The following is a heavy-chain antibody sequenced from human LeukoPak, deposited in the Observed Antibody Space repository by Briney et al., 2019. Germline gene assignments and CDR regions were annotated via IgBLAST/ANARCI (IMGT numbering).Heavy chain of an antibody. Sequence: ASVKVSCKASGYTFTSYGISWVRQAPGQGLEWMGWISAYNGNTNYAQKLQGRVTMTTDTSTSTAYMELRSLRSDDTAVYYCARDQRRVTIFGVVTYNWFDPWGQGTLVTVSS. CDR2: ISAYNGNT. CDR1: GYTFTSYG. V-gene: IGHV1-18*01. D-gene: IGHD3-3*01. CDR3: ARDQRRVTIFGVVTYNWFDP. J-gene: IGHJ5*02.